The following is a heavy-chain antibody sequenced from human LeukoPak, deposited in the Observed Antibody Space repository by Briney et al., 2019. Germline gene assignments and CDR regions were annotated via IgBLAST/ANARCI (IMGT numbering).Heavy chain of an antibody. D-gene: IGHD2/OR15-2a*01. CDR2: MNPNSGNT. J-gene: IGHJ4*02. Sequence: ASVMVSCKASGYTFTTYDIHWVRQATGQGLEWMGWMNPNSGNTGYAQNFQGRVTMTRDTSINTAYMELNSLRSEDTAVYYCARAPFPPGDNCWGQGTLVTVSS. CDR3: ARAPFPPGDNC. CDR1: GYTFTTYD. V-gene: IGHV1-8*01.